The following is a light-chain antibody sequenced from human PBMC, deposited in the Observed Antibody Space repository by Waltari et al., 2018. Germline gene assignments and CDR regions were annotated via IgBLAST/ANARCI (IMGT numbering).Light chain of an antibody. CDR2: KAS. Sequence: DIQVTQSPSTLSASVGDRVTITCRASQSIVVWLAWYQQKPGKAPRLLIYKASYLESGVPSRFSGSGSGTEFTLTISSLQADDFATYYCLQYNSYPWTFGQGTKVGIK. CDR1: QSIVVW. CDR3: LQYNSYPWT. V-gene: IGKV1-5*03. J-gene: IGKJ1*01.